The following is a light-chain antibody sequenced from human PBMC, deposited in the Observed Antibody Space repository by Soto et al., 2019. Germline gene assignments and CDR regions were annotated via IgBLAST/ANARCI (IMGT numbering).Light chain of an antibody. CDR2: VAS. CDR3: QQYGSSPLT. V-gene: IGKV3-20*01. J-gene: IGKJ4*01. CDR1: QSVSSSY. Sequence: EIVLTQSPGTLSLSPGERATLSCRASQSVSSSYLAWYQQKPGQAPRLLIYVASSRAPGIPARFSGSGSGTDFTLTISRLAPEDFAVYYCQQYGSSPLTFGGGTKVEIK.